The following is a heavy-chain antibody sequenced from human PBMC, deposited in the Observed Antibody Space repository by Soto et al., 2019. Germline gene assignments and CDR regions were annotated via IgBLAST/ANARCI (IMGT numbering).Heavy chain of an antibody. V-gene: IGHV4-59*11. Sequence: SETLSLTCTVSGGSINNHYWSWIRQPPGKGLEWLGYVYYNGITNYNPSLKSRVTISVDTSKNQFSLKLSSVTAADTAVYYCARDGGSGYQYYFDYWGQGTLVTVSS. CDR1: GGSINNHY. D-gene: IGHD3-22*01. CDR3: ARDGGSGYQYYFDY. J-gene: IGHJ4*02. CDR2: VYYNGIT.